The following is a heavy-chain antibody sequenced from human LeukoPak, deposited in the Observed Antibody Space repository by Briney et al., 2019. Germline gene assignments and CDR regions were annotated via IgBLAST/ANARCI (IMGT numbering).Heavy chain of an antibody. CDR1: GFTFSSYG. V-gene: IGHV3-33*01. D-gene: IGHD5-12*01. CDR2: IWYDGSNK. J-gene: IGHJ6*02. CDR3: AREDIVATSPYYYYYGMDV. Sequence: GGSLRLSCAASGFTFSSYGMHWVRQAPGKGLERVAVIWYDGSNKYYADSVKGRFTISRDNSKNTLYLQMNSLRAEDTAVYYCAREDIVATSPYYYYYGMDVWGQGTTVTVSS.